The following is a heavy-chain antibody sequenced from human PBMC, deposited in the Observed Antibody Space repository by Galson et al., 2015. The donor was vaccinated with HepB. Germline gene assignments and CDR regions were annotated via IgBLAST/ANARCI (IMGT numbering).Heavy chain of an antibody. V-gene: IGHV2-70*17. J-gene: IGHJ3*02. CDR2: LDWDDDK. D-gene: IGHD6-13*01. CDR1: GFSLSTTAMC. Sequence: PALVKPTQTLTLTCTFSGFSLSTTAMCVSWVRQPPGKALEWLARLDWDDDKFYSTSLKTRLTIPKDTSKNQVVLTMTNMNPVDTATYFCARLLQAAGNRPIQAFDIWGQGTMVTVSS. CDR3: ARLLQAAGNRPIQAFDI.